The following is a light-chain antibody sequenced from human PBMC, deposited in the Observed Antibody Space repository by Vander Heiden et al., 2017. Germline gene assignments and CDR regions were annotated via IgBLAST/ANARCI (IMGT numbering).Light chain of an antibody. CDR1: QNIRHF. V-gene: IGKV1-39*01. J-gene: IGKJ2*01. CDR2: TAS. Sequence: DIQMTQSPSSLSASVGDRVTITCRASQNIRHFLNWYEQKPGKAPKLLIYTASTLQGGVSSRFSGSGSGTDFTLTISSLQPEVFATYYCQQSFTTPFTFGQGTKLEIK. CDR3: QQSFTTPFT.